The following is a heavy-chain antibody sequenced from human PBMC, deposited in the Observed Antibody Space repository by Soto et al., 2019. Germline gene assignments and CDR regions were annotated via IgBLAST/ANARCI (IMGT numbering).Heavy chain of an antibody. CDR1: GYTFPSYG. J-gene: IGHJ5*02. Sequence: QVQLVQSGAEVKKPGASVKVSCKASGYTFPSYGFSWVRQAPGQGVEWMGWISPYNGNTNNAQKLQGRVTMTTDTSTSTADMELRSLRSDYTAVYYCARRLEYSISSVWFDPWGQGTLVTVSS. D-gene: IGHD6-6*01. CDR2: ISPYNGNT. CDR3: ARRLEYSISSVWFDP. V-gene: IGHV1-18*01.